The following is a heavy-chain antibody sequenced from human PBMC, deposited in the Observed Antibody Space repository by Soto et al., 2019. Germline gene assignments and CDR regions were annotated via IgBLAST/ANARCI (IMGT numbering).Heavy chain of an antibody. Sequence: GASVKVSCKASGYTFTSYYMHWVRQAPGQGLEWMGIINPSGGSTSYAQKFQGRVTMTRDTSTSTVYMELSSLRSEDTAVYYCAREAPSPADYDILSQSMDVWGKGTTVTVSS. J-gene: IGHJ6*03. CDR1: GYTFTSYY. CDR3: AREAPSPADYDILSQSMDV. D-gene: IGHD3-9*01. CDR2: INPSGGST. V-gene: IGHV1-46*03.